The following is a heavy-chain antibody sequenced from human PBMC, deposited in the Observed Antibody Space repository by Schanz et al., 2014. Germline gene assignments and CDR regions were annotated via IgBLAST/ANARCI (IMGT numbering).Heavy chain of an antibody. D-gene: IGHD3-22*01. CDR1: GFAFSSYG. CDR2: ISSRSSHI. J-gene: IGHJ4*02. CDR3: ARPPHDSSGYYPFDY. V-gene: IGHV3-21*02. Sequence: EVQLLESGGGLVQPGGSLRLSCLASGFAFSSYGMNWLRQAPGKGLEWVSSISSRSSHIYYADSVKGRFTVSRDNAKNSLYLQMNSLRAEDTAVYYCARPPHDSSGYYPFDYWGQGTLVTVSS.